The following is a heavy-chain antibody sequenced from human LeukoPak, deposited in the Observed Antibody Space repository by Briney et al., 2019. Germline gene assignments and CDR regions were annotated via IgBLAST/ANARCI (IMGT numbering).Heavy chain of an antibody. CDR2: VASRGTS. Sequence: PSDTLSLTCTVSGDSLNTYYWPWIRQTPGKELEWMGLVASRGTSHSNPTLKSRVSISIDTSKNQFSPALTSVTPAATAVYYCARDVRAVVTSNWFDPWGQGTLVSVSS. V-gene: IGHV4-59*01. CDR1: GDSLNTYY. CDR3: ARDVRAVVTSNWFDP. D-gene: IGHD2-21*02. J-gene: IGHJ5*02.